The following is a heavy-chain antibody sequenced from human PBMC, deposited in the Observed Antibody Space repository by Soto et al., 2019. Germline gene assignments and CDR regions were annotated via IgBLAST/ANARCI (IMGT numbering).Heavy chain of an antibody. CDR2: INPNSGGT. Sequence: ASVKVSCKAAGYTFTGYYMHWVRQAPGQGREWMGWINPNSGGTNYAQKFQGWVTMTRDTSISTAYMELSRLRSDDTAVYYCARARGYSGPGDDAFDIWGQGTMVTVSS. J-gene: IGHJ3*02. V-gene: IGHV1-2*04. D-gene: IGHD5-12*01. CDR1: GYTFTGYY. CDR3: ARARGYSGPGDDAFDI.